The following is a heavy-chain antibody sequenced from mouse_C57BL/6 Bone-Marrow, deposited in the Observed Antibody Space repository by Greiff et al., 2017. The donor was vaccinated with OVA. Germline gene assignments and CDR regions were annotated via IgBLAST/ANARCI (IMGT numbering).Heavy chain of an antibody. CDR3: TTFYGSSPY. J-gene: IGHJ3*01. D-gene: IGHD1-1*01. CDR2: IDPENGDT. CDR1: GFNIKDDY. Sequence: VQLQQSGAELVRPGASVKLSCTASGFNIKDDYMPWVKQRPEQGLEWIGWIDPENGDTEYASKFQGKATITADTSSNTAYLQLSSLTSEDTAVYYCTTFYGSSPYWGQGTLVTVSA. V-gene: IGHV14-4*01.